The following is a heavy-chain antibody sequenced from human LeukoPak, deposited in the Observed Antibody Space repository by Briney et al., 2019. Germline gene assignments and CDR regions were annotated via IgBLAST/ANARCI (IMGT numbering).Heavy chain of an antibody. D-gene: IGHD1-1*01. CDR1: GGSISNGGHY. J-gene: IGHJ4*02. V-gene: IGHV4-31*03. Sequence: SETLSLTCTVSGGSISNGGHYWSWICRHPGKGLEWIGYIYYSGRINYNPSLKSRIAMSVDTSKNQFSLKLSSVTAADTAVYYCARRVGKFPTYYFDYWGQGTRVTVSS. CDR2: IYYSGRI. CDR3: ARRVGKFPTYYFDY.